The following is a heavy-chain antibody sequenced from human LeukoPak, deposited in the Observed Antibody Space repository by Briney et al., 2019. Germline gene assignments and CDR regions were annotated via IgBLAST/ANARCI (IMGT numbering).Heavy chain of an antibody. CDR1: GITFSRFG. Sequence: PGGSLRLSCAASGITFSRFGMHWVRQAPGKGLEWVAFIRYDGSNEYYADSVKGRFTISRDNSKNTLYVQMTSLRPEDTAVYYCARSYDFWSGYSDYWGQGTLVTVSS. CDR2: IRYDGSNE. V-gene: IGHV3-30*02. D-gene: IGHD3-3*01. J-gene: IGHJ4*02. CDR3: ARSYDFWSGYSDY.